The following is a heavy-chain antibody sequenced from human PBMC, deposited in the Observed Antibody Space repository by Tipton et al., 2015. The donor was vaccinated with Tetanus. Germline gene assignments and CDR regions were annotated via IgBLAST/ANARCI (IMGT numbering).Heavy chain of an antibody. Sequence: SLRLSCAVSGVSINSNHWWSWVRQAPGKGLEWIGEISHSGGSNYNPSLKSRVAMSEDTSKNLFSLHLNSVTAADTAVYYCARHVRGYSGYDLDYWGQGTLVTVSP. V-gene: IGHV4-4*02. D-gene: IGHD5-12*01. J-gene: IGHJ4*02. CDR2: ISHSGGS. CDR3: ARHVRGYSGYDLDY. CDR1: GVSINSNHW.